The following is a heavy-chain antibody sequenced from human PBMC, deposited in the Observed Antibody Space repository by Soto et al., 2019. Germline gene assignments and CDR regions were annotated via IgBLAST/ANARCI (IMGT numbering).Heavy chain of an antibody. CDR3: ARHHVKRGLVAASGWAFDI. CDR1: GGSISNNSYY. D-gene: IGHD2-15*01. J-gene: IGHJ3*02. V-gene: IGHV4-39*01. CDR2: VYYSGNT. Sequence: SESLSLTCTVSGGSISNNSYYWGWVRQPPGKGLEWIGSVYYSGNTYYNPSLKSRVTISVDTSKNQFSLKLSSVTAADTAVFYCARHHVKRGLVAASGWAFDIWGQGTMVTVSS.